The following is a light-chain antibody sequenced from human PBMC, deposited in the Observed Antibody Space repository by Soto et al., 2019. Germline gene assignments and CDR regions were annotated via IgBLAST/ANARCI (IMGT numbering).Light chain of an antibody. CDR1: QSVSSSY. V-gene: IGKV3-20*01. J-gene: IGKJ1*01. Sequence: EIVLTQSPGNLSLSPGERATLSCRASQSVSSSYLAWYQQKPGQAPRLLIYGASSRATGIPDRFSGSGSGTDFTLTISRLEPEDFAVYYFQQYGSSPLTFGQGTQVEIK. CDR2: GAS. CDR3: QQYGSSPLT.